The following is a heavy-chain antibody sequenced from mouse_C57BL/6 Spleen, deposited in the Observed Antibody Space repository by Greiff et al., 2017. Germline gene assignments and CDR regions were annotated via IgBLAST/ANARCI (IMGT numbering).Heavy chain of an antibody. J-gene: IGHJ1*03. CDR2: IYPGDGDT. D-gene: IGHD1-1*01. CDR1: GYAFSSSW. CDR3: ANYYGSSARYFDV. Sequence: VQLQQSGPELVKPGASVTISCTASGYAFSSSWMNWVKQRPGKGLEWLGRIYPGDGDTNYTGQFKGQATLTADKSSSTEDMHLSRLTSEDSAVYSGANYYGSSARYFDVWGTGTTVTVSS. V-gene: IGHV1-82*01.